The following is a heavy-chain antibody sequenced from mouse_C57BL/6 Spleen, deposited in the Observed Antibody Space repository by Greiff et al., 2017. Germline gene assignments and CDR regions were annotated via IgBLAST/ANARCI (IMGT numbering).Heavy chain of an antibody. CDR3: ARSGYDYGGYFDD. Sequence: QVQLQQSGAELVKPGASVKISCKASGYTFTDYYIHWVKQRPGQGLEWIGKIGPGSGSTYYNEKFKGKTTLTADKSSSTAYMQLSSLTSEDSAVYFCARSGYDYGGYFDDWGQGTTLTVSS. CDR2: IGPGSGST. J-gene: IGHJ2*01. CDR1: GYTFTDYY. V-gene: IGHV1-77*01. D-gene: IGHD2-4*01.